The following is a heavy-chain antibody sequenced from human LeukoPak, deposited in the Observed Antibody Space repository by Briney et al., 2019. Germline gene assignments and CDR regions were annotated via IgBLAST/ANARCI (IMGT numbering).Heavy chain of an antibody. CDR3: ARDLGRYYFDY. J-gene: IGHJ4*02. CDR1: GGTFSSYA. CDR2: IIPIFGTA. Sequence: ASVKVSCKASGGTFSSYAISWVRQAPGQGLEWMGGIIPIFGTANYAQKFQGRVTITADESTSAAYMELSSLRSEDTAVYYCARDLGRYYFDYWGQGTLVTVSS. D-gene: IGHD1-26*01. V-gene: IGHV1-69*13.